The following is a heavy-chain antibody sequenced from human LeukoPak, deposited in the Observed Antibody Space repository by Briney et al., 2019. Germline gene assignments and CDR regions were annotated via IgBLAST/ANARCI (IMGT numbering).Heavy chain of an antibody. J-gene: IGHJ6*02. CDR2: ISYDGSNK. D-gene: IGHD2-2*01. CDR1: GFTFSSYA. CDR3: ARDPTVVVPAALKYYSYYYGMDV. V-gene: IGHV3-30-3*01. Sequence: GGSLRLSCAASGFTFSSYAMHWVRQAPGKGLEWVAVISYDGSNKHYADSVKGRFTISRDNSKNALYLPLTRLRAEDPAVYYCARDPTVVVPAALKYYSYYYGMDVWGQGTTVTVSS.